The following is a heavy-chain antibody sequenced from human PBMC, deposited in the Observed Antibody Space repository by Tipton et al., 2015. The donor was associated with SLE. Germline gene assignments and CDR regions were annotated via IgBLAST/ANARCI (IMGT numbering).Heavy chain of an antibody. V-gene: IGHV4-39*07. CDR1: GGSISSSSYY. CDR2: VYHSGST. J-gene: IGHJ6*03. CDR3: ARERVERITGTTWDYYYYMDV. Sequence: TLSLTCTVSGGSISSSSYYWGWIRQPPGKGLEWIGYVYHSGSTYYNPSLKSRVTISVDRSKNQFSLKLSSVTAADTAVYYCARERVERITGTTWDYYYYMDVWGKGTTVTVSS. D-gene: IGHD1-7*01.